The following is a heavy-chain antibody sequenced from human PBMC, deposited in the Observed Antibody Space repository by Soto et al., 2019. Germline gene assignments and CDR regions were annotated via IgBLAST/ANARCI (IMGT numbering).Heavy chain of an antibody. D-gene: IGHD5-12*01. J-gene: IGHJ6*02. CDR1: GYTFTRSG. Sequence: QVQLVQSGAEVKKPGASVKVSCKASGYTFTRSGISWVRQAPGQGPEWMGWISSYNGDTNYAQTFQGRVTMTTDTSTSTAYMELRSLRSDDTAVYYCAREGVAPYYYYGMDVWGQGPRSPSP. CDR3: AREGVAPYYYYGMDV. V-gene: IGHV1-18*01. CDR2: ISSYNGDT.